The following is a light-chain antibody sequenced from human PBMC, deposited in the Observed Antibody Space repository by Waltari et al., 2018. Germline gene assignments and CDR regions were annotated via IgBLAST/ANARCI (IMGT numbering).Light chain of an antibody. V-gene: IGLV1-47*01. CDR3: ASWDDSHYV. J-gene: IGLJ1*01. CDR1: SSNLGSNY. Sequence: QSVLTQPPSASGTPGQRVGISCSGSSSNLGSNYLYWYQQLPGTPPKPPIYRNNQRPSGVPDRFSAYKYGTSASLAISGLRSEDEAVYYCASWDDSHYVFGTGTKVTVL. CDR2: RNN.